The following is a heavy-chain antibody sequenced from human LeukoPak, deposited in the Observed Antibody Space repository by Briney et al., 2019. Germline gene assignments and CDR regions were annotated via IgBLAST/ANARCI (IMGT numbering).Heavy chain of an antibody. CDR2: INPSGGST. CDR1: GYTFTSYY. CDR3: ARVSRYFDWLLIHDAFDI. V-gene: IGHV1-46*01. Sequence: ASVKVSCKASGYTFTSYYMHWVRQAPGQGLEWMGIINPSGGSTSYAQKFQGRVTMTRDMSTSTVYMELSSLRSEDTAVYYCARVSRYFDWLLIHDAFDIWGQGTMVTVSS. D-gene: IGHD3-9*01. J-gene: IGHJ3*02.